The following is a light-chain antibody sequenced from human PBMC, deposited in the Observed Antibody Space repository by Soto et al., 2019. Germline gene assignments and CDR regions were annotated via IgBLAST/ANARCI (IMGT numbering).Light chain of an antibody. CDR3: AAWDDSLNIFV. J-gene: IGLJ1*01. V-gene: IGLV1-44*01. CDR1: SSNIGGRA. Sequence: QSALTQPPSASGTPGQSVTISCSGSSSNIGGRAASWYQQLPGTAPKLLINSNNQRPSGVPDRFSGSKSGTSASLAISGLQSGDEAEYYCAAWDDSLNIFVFGTGTKVTVL. CDR2: SNN.